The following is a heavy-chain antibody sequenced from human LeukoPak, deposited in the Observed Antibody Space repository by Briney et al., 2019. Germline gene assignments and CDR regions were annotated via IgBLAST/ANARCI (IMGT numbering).Heavy chain of an antibody. CDR2: IKSKTDGGTT. D-gene: IGHD3-10*01. Sequence: GGSLRLSCAASGFTFSNAWMSWVRQAPGKGLEWVGRIKSKTDGGTTDYTAPVKGRFTILRDDSKNTLYLQMNSLKTEDTAVYYCTTGPFDYYGSASYLANGMDVWGQRTTVTVSS. CDR3: TTGPFDYYGSASYLANGMDV. CDR1: GFTFSNAW. V-gene: IGHV3-15*01. J-gene: IGHJ6*02.